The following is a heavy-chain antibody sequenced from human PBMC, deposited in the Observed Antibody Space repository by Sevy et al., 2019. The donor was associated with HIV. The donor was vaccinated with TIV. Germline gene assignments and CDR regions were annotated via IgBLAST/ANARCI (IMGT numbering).Heavy chain of an antibody. J-gene: IGHJ4*02. CDR1: GGSITSLY. D-gene: IGHD3-10*01. CDR2: SYYNGNT. CDR3: AGGNAGGRGYS. Sequence: SETLSLTCTVSGGSITSLYWGWILQPPGKGLVAIANSYYNGNTNYNPSLNNPVTISLDTSKNQFSLRLSSVTAAETATYCGAGGNAGGRGYSWGQGTLVTVSS. V-gene: IGHV4-59*08.